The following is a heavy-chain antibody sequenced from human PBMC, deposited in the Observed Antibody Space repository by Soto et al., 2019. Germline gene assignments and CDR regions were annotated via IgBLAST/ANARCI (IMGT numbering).Heavy chain of an antibody. J-gene: IGHJ5*02. Sequence: TRPLTFTVSGKAKYLGGYYWTWICQNPGKGLEWIGYIYHTGKTYYNPPLEGRVTMSVATSKTQFYLKLASVSAADTAVYSCARDGSSTANWIDPWRQGTLATVSS. CDR1: GKAKYLGGYY. D-gene: IGHD2-2*01. CDR3: ARDGSSTANWIDP. V-gene: IGHV4-31*03. CDR2: IYHTGKT.